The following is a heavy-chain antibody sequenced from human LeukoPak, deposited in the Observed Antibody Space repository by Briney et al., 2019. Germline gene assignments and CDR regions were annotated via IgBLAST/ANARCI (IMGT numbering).Heavy chain of an antibody. Sequence: GGSLRLSCAASGFTFSSYSMNWVRQAPGKGLEWVSSISSSSSSSSYIYYADSVKGRFTISRDNAKNSLYLQMNSLRAEDTAVYYCARDRQYCSSTSCYRLDGMDVWGQGTTVTVSS. V-gene: IGHV3-21*01. CDR1: GFTFSSYS. CDR3: ARDRQYCSSTSCYRLDGMDV. D-gene: IGHD2-2*01. J-gene: IGHJ6*02. CDR2: ISSSSSSSSYI.